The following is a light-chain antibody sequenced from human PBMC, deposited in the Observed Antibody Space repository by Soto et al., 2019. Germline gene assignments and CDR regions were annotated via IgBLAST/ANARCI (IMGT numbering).Light chain of an antibody. CDR1: QSVSSSY. J-gene: IGKJ1*01. CDR2: DGS. Sequence: EIVLTQSPGTLSLSPGERATLSCRSSQSVSSSYLAWYQQKPGQAPRLLIYDGSSRATGIPDRFSGSGSGTEFTLNISRLEPEDFAVYYCQQYGSSPTLGQGTKVEIK. V-gene: IGKV3-20*01. CDR3: QQYGSSPT.